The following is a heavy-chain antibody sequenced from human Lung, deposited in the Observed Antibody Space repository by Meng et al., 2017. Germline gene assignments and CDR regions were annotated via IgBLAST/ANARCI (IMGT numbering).Heavy chain of an antibody. CDR3: ARGPTTMAHDFDY. J-gene: IGHJ4*02. CDR1: GGSFSDYY. D-gene: IGHD4-11*01. V-gene: IGHV4-34*01. Sequence: VQLRQGGAGLLKPSETLALSCVVSGGSFSDYYWSWIRQPPGKGLEWIGEINHSGSNNYNPSLESRATISVDTSQHNLSLKLSSATAADSAVYYCARGPTTMAHDFDYWGQGTLVTVSS. CDR2: INHSGSN.